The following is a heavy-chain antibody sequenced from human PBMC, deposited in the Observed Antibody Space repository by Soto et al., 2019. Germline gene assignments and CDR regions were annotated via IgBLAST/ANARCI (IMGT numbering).Heavy chain of an antibody. CDR3: ARGIATGQLDP. Sequence: GASLKPSCKASGYTFTRYTMNWVRQAPGQRLEWMGWINPDNGNTKSSQKFQDRVIITRDTSASTAYMDLSSLRSEDTAVYYCARGIATGQLDPWGQGTLVTVSS. CDR2: INPDNGNT. D-gene: IGHD2-15*01. J-gene: IGHJ5*02. CDR1: GYTFTRYT. V-gene: IGHV1-3*01.